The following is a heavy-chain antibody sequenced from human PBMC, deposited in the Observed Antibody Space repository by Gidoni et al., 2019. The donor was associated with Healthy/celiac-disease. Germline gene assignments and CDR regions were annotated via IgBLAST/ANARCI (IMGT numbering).Heavy chain of an antibody. J-gene: IGHJ6*02. CDR1: GFPFSSYS. Sequence: EVQLVESGGGLVKPGGSLRFSCAASGFPFSSYSMNWVRQAPGKGLEWVSSISSSSSYIYYADSVKGRFTISRDNAKNSLYLQMNSLRAEDTAVYYCAREGDGDYPYYYYYGMDVWGQGTTVTVSS. V-gene: IGHV3-21*01. CDR2: ISSSSSYI. D-gene: IGHD4-17*01. CDR3: AREGDGDYPYYYYYGMDV.